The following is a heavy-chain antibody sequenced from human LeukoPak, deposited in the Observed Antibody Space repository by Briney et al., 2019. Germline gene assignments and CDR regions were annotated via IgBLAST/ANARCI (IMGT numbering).Heavy chain of an antibody. Sequence: GGSLRLSCAASGFTVSSNYMSWVRQAPGKGLEWVSVIYSGGSTYYADSVKGRFTISRDNSKNTLYLQMNSLRAEDTAVYYCARLMRWYDSSFPGGPDIWGQGTMVTVSS. J-gene: IGHJ3*02. D-gene: IGHD3-22*01. CDR3: ARLMRWYDSSFPGGPDI. V-gene: IGHV3-66*04. CDR1: GFTVSSNY. CDR2: IYSGGST.